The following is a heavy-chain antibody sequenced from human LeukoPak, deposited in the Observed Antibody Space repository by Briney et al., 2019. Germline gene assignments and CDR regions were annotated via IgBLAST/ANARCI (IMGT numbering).Heavy chain of an antibody. J-gene: IGHJ4*02. V-gene: IGHV1-2*06. CDR3: ARTRVHNIVVVPAPVLDY. CDR1: VYTFTRYY. Sequence: GASVKVSRKASVYTFTRYYMHWVRQAPRHGLEWMGRINPNSGGTNYGQKFQGRVTMTGDTSISTAYMELSRLRSDDTAVSYCARTRVHNIVVVPAPVLDYWGQGTLVTVS. CDR2: INPNSGGT. D-gene: IGHD2-2*01.